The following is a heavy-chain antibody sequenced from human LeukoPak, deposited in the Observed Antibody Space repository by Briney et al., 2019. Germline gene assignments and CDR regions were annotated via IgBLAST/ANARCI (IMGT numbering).Heavy chain of an antibody. V-gene: IGHV4-34*01. J-gene: IGHJ4*02. CDR1: GGSFTGYY. CDR3: ASDSYSSIGYF. D-gene: IGHD6-13*01. Sequence: PSETLSLTCVMYGGSFTGYYWSWVRQSPGKGLEWIGEISPRGTKYNPSLKSRVTISLDTTKNQFSLILSTVTAADAAVYFCASDSYSSIGYFWRQGTLVTVSS. CDR2: ISPRGT.